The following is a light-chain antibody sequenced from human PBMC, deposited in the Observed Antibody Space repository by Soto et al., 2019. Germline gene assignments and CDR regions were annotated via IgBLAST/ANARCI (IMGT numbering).Light chain of an antibody. CDR1: QSVTDNY. CDR2: GAS. V-gene: IGKV3-20*01. J-gene: IGKJ1*01. Sequence: EIVLTQSPATRSLSPGERATLSCRASQSVTDNYLAWYQQKPGQAPRLVISGASSRTSGIPDRFSASGSGTDFTLTISRLEPEDFAVYYCQQYSRAPLTFGQGTKVDIK. CDR3: QQYSRAPLT.